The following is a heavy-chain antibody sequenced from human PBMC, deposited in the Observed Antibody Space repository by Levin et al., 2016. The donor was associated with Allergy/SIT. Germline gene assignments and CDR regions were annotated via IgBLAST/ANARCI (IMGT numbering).Heavy chain of an antibody. V-gene: IGHV4-39*01. CDR2: IYYSGST. CDR1: GGSISSSSYY. CDR3: ARGEMVRGVY. Sequence: SETLSLTCTVSGGSISSSSYYWGWIRQPPGKGLEWIGSIYYSGSTYYNPSLKSRVTISVDTSKNQFSLKLSSVTAADTAVYYCARGEMVRGVYWGQGTLVTVSS. D-gene: IGHD3-10*01. J-gene: IGHJ4*02.